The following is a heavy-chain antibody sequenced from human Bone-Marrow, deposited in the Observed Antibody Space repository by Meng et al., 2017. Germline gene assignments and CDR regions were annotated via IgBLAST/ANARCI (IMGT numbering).Heavy chain of an antibody. V-gene: IGHV4-34*01. CDR3: ARRGGSGHYSP. J-gene: IGHJ5*02. CDR1: GGSFRGNS. Sequence: QVQLQQWGEGLLKPSETLSLTCAVYGGSFRGNSWSWIRQPPGKGLEWIGEINQSGSAKYNPSLKSRVTMSADSSKKQFSLKMSSMTAADTAVYYCARRGGSGHYSPWGQGTLVTVSS. CDR2: INQSGSA. D-gene: IGHD3-10*01.